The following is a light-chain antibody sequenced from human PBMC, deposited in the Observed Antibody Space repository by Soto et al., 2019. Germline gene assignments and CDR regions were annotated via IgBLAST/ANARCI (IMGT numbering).Light chain of an antibody. CDR2: EVS. CDR3: SSYTRSSTRV. Sequence: QSALTLPASVSGSPGQSITLSCTGTSSDVGGYNYVSWYQQHPGKAPKLMIYEVSNRPSGVSNRFSGSKSGNTASLTISGLKAEDEADYYCSSYTRSSTRVFGGGTKLTVL. J-gene: IGLJ3*02. CDR1: SSDVGGYNY. V-gene: IGLV2-14*01.